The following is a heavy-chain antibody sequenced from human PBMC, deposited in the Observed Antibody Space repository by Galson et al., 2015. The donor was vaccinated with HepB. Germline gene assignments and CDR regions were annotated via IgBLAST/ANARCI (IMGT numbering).Heavy chain of an antibody. Sequence: SVKVSCKASGGTFSSYAISWVRQAPGQGLEWMGGIIPIFGTANYAQKFQGRVTITADESTSTAYMELSSLRSEDTAVYYCARGGCSSTSCLVHGSGWFDPWGQGTLVTVSS. CDR1: GGTFSSYA. D-gene: IGHD2-2*01. CDR3: ARGGCSSTSCLVHGSGWFDP. CDR2: IIPIFGTA. J-gene: IGHJ5*02. V-gene: IGHV1-69*13.